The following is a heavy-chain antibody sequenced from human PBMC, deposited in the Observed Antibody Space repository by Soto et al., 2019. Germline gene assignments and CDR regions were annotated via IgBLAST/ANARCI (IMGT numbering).Heavy chain of an antibody. CDR3: ARDAGQQGDRYYSDY. J-gene: IGHJ4*02. CDR2: ISAHNGDT. Sequence: QVLLVQSGAEVKKPGASVKVSCKASGYTLTSYGISWVRQAPGQGLEWMAWISAHNGDTRYAQNVQGRVTMTTDTSTSTAYMELRSLRSGDTAVYYCARDAGQQGDRYYSDYWGQGTLVTVSS. V-gene: IGHV1-18*01. D-gene: IGHD6-13*01. CDR1: GYTLTSYG.